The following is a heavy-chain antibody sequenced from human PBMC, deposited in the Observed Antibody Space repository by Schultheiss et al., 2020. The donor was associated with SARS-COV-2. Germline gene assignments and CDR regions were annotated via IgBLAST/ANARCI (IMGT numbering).Heavy chain of an antibody. Sequence: SETLSLTCAVYGGSFSDYYWSWIRQPPGKGLEWIGEINHSGSTNSNPSLKSRVTISVDTSKNQFSLKLSSVTAADTAVYYCARMTYDSSGYIDYWGQGTLVTVSS. CDR3: ARMTYDSSGYIDY. D-gene: IGHD3-22*01. CDR2: INHSGST. J-gene: IGHJ4*02. CDR1: GGSFSDYY. V-gene: IGHV4-34*01.